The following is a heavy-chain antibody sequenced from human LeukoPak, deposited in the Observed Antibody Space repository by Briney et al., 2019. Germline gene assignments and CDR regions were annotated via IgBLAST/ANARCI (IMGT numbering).Heavy chain of an antibody. D-gene: IGHD3-22*01. Sequence: SVKVSCKASGGTFSSYAISWVRQAPGQGLEWMGGIIPIFGTANYAQKFQGRVTITADKSTSTAYMELSSLRSEDTAVYYCARDSRAYYYDSSGYYRFDYWGQGTLVTVSS. CDR2: IIPIFGTA. CDR1: GGTFSSYA. CDR3: ARDSRAYYYDSSGYYRFDY. J-gene: IGHJ4*02. V-gene: IGHV1-69*06.